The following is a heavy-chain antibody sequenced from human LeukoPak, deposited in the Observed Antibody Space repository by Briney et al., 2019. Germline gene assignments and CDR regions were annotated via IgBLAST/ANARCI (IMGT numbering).Heavy chain of an antibody. J-gene: IGHJ4*02. Sequence: PGRSLRLSCAASGFTFTNYWMSWVRQAPGKGLEWVANIKQDGSEKYYVDSVKGRFTMSRDNAKNSLHLQMKSLSAGDTAVYYCVRINYNGSDFDHWGQGPLVTVSS. CDR2: IKQDGSEK. V-gene: IGHV3-7*01. CDR1: GFTFTNYW. D-gene: IGHD4-11*01. CDR3: VRINYNGSDFDH.